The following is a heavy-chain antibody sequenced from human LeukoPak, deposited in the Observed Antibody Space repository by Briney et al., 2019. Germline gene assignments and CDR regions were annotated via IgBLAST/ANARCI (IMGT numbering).Heavy chain of an antibody. CDR1: GFTFSSYA. J-gene: IGHJ4*02. V-gene: IGHV3-23*01. D-gene: IGHD3-22*01. CDR2: ISGSGGST. CDR3: AKGTRMIVVDNTLDS. Sequence: GGSLRLSCAASGFTFSSYAMSWVRQAPGKGLEWVSAISGSGGSTYYADSVKGRFTISRENSKNTLYLQMNSLRAEDTAVYCCAKGTRMIVVDNTLDSWGQGTLVTVSS.